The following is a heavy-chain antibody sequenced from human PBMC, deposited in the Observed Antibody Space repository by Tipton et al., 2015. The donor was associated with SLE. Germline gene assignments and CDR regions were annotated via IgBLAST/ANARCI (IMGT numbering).Heavy chain of an antibody. Sequence: GSLRLSCAASGFTLSNYVMNWVRQAPGKGLEWVSVISSSGDAPYYADSVKGWFTISRDNSKNTLYLQMNGLRAEDTAVYHCATPGGRGFSPWDNWGPGTLVTVSS. V-gene: IGHV3-23*01. CDR1: GFTLSNYV. CDR3: ATPGGRGFSPWDN. CDR2: ISSSGDAP. J-gene: IGHJ4*02. D-gene: IGHD2-15*01.